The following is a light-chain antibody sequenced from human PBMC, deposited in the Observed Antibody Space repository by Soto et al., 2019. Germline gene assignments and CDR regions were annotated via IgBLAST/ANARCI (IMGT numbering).Light chain of an antibody. CDR1: RSNIGTNT. Sequence: QSVLTQPPSASGTPGQRVIISCSGSRSNIGTNTVTWYQHLPTTAPKLLIYGDNQRPSGVPDRFSASKSGTSASLAISGLQSEDEADYYCATWDDSLDGLVFGGGTKLTVL. CDR2: GDN. CDR3: ATWDDSLDGLV. J-gene: IGLJ3*02. V-gene: IGLV1-44*01.